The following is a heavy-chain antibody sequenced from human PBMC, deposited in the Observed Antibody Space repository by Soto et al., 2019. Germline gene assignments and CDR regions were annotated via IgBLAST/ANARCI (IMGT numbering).Heavy chain of an antibody. CDR1: GYSFTSYW. V-gene: IGHV5-51*01. D-gene: IGHD6-19*01. J-gene: IGHJ4*02. CDR2: IYPGDSDT. Sequence: PGESLKISCKGSGYSFTSYWIGWVRQMPGKGLEWMGIIYPGDSDTRYSPSFQGQVTISADKSISTAYLQWSSLKASDTAMYYCARHKEDGQWLDSYYFDYWGQGTLVTVSS. CDR3: ARHKEDGQWLDSYYFDY.